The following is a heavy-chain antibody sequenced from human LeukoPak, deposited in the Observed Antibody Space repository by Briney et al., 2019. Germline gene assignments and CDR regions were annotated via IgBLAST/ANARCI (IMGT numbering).Heavy chain of an antibody. CDR2: ISAYNGNT. D-gene: IGHD3-22*01. V-gene: IGHV1-18*01. CDR3: ARDGSWDDSSGYYYVSIDY. CDR1: GYTFTSYG. J-gene: IGHJ4*02. Sequence: ASVKVSCKASGYTFTSYGISWVRQASGQGLEWMGWISAYNGNTNYAQKLQGRVTMTTDTSTSTAYMELRSLRSDDTAVYYCARDGSWDDSSGYYYVSIDYWGQGTLVTVSS.